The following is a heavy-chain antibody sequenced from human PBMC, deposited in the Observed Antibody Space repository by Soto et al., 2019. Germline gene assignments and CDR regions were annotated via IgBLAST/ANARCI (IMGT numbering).Heavy chain of an antibody. CDR1: GDSVSSNSAA. D-gene: IGHD6-19*01. CDR3: ARDITDTSHSSGWYYFDY. V-gene: IGHV6-1*01. CDR2: TYYRSKWYN. J-gene: IGHJ4*02. Sequence: KQSQTLSLTCAISGDSVSSNSAAWNWIRQSPSRGLEWLGRTYYRSKWYNDYAVSVKSRITINPDTSKNQFSLQLNSVTPEDTAVYYCARDITDTSHSSGWYYFDYWGQGTLVTISS.